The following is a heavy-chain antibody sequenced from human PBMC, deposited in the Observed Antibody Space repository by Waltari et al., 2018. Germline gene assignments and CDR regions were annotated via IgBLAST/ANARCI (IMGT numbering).Heavy chain of an antibody. CDR3: AREDYGGNSNAFDI. J-gene: IGHJ3*02. Sequence: EVQLVESGGGLVQPGGSLRLSCAASGFTFSSYWMSWVRQAPGKGREWVANIKQDGSEKYYVDSVKGRFTIARDNAKNSLYLQMNSLRAEDTAVYYCAREDYGGNSNAFDIWGQGTMVTVSS. D-gene: IGHD4-17*01. V-gene: IGHV3-7*01. CDR2: IKQDGSEK. CDR1: GFTFSSYW.